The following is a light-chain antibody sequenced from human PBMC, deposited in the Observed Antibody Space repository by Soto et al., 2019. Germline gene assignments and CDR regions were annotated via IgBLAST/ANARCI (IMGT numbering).Light chain of an antibody. CDR2: SAS. V-gene: IGKV1-17*03. Sequence: IQMTQSPSAMSASVGDRVTITCRASQGINNDLAWVQQKPGNVPKRLIYSASTLQVGVPSRFRGSVSATQFTLTISSLQPEEFANYYCVQHNSYPLTFGGGTKVEL. CDR1: QGINND. CDR3: VQHNSYPLT. J-gene: IGKJ4*01.